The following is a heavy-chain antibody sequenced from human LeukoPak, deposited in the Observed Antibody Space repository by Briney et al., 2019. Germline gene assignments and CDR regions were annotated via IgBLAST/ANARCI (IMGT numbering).Heavy chain of an antibody. CDR1: GFTLSSYL. J-gene: IGHJ3*02. V-gene: IGHV3-33*06. CDR3: AKEDYGGNSAASLDAFDI. CDR2: IWYDGSNK. Sequence: GGALTLTRPATGFTLSSYLIHWLRPAPAKGLEGVAVIWYDGSNKYYADSVKGRFTISRDNSKNTLYLQMNSLRAEDTAVYYCAKEDYGGNSAASLDAFDIWGQGTMVTVSS. D-gene: IGHD4-23*01.